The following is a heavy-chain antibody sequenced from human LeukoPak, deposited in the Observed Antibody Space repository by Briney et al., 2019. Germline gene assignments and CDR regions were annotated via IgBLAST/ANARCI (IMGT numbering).Heavy chain of an antibody. D-gene: IGHD4-17*01. CDR3: ATSTTVTTLGGY. Sequence: GASVKVSCKVSGYTLTELSMHWVRQAPGKGLEWMGGFDPEDGETIYAQKSQGRVTMTEDTSTDTAYMELSSLRSEDTAVYYCATSTTVTTLGGYWGQGTLVTVSS. J-gene: IGHJ4*02. V-gene: IGHV1-24*01. CDR2: FDPEDGET. CDR1: GYTLTELS.